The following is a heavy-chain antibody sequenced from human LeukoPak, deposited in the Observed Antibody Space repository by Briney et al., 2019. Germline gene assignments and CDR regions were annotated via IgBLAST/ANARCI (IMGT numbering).Heavy chain of an antibody. J-gene: IGHJ4*02. CDR2: INTNTGNP. Sequence: ASVKVSCKASGYTFTSYAMNWVRQAPGQGLEWMGWINTNTGNPTYAQGFTGRFVFSLDTSVSTAYLQISSLKAEDTAVYYCARAVHSSGWPGVSYFDYWGQGTLVTVSS. D-gene: IGHD6-19*01. CDR3: ARAVHSSGWPGVSYFDY. V-gene: IGHV7-4-1*02. CDR1: GYTFTSYA.